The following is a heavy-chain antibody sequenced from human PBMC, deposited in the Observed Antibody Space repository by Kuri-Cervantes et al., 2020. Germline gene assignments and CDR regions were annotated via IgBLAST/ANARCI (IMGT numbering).Heavy chain of an antibody. D-gene: IGHD1-7*01. V-gene: IGHV3-15*01. CDR2: IKSKTDGGTT. J-gene: IGHJ4*02. CDR3: VKGELELRWVCDY. Sequence: GGSLRLSCAASGFIFSNAWMSWVRQAPGKGLEWVGRIKSKTDGGTTDYAAPVKGRFTISRDDSKNTLYLQMNSLKTEDTAVYYCVKGELELRWVCDYWGQGTLVTVSS. CDR1: GFIFSNAW.